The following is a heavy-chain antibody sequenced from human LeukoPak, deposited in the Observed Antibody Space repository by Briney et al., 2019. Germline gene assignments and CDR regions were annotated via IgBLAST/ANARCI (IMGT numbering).Heavy chain of an antibody. CDR2: TIPIFGTA. J-gene: IGHJ4*02. CDR1: GGTFSSYA. Sequence: SVKVSCKASGGTFSSYAFSWVRQAPGQGLEWMGGTIPIFGTANYAQKFQGRVTITADESTSTAYMELSSLRSEDTAVYYCARDHLTVAGNAYYFDCWGQGTLVTVSS. CDR3: ARDHLTVAGNAYYFDC. D-gene: IGHD6-19*01. V-gene: IGHV1-69*13.